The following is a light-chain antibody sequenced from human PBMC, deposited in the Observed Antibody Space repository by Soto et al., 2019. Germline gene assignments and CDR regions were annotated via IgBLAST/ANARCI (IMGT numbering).Light chain of an antibody. Sequence: DIVMTQSPLSLSVTPGEPASISCRSSQSLLHSNGYNYLDWYLQKPGQSPQLLIYFVSNRASGVPDRFSGSGSGTDFTLKISRVEPGDVGVYYCMQALQTRTFGQGTKVDIK. J-gene: IGKJ1*01. V-gene: IGKV2-28*01. CDR2: FVS. CDR1: QSLLHSNGYNY. CDR3: MQALQTRT.